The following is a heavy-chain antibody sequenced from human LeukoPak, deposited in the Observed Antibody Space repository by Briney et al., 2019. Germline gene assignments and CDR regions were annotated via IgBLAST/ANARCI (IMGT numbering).Heavy chain of an antibody. CDR3: ARSGYSYGYVDY. CDR1: GGSISSGGYY. CDR2: IYYSGST. Sequence: SQTLSLTCTVSGGSISSGGYYWSWIRQHPGTGLEWIGYIYYSGSTYYNPSLKSRVTISVDTSKNQFSLKLSSVTAADTAVYYCARSGYSYGYVDYWGQGTLVTVSS. V-gene: IGHV4-31*03. J-gene: IGHJ4*02. D-gene: IGHD5-18*01.